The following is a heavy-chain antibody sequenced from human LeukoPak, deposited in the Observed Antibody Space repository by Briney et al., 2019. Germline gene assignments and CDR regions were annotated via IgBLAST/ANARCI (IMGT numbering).Heavy chain of an antibody. CDR1: GVSISSSS. CDR2: IYTSGST. Sequence: SETLSLTCIVSGVSISSSSWSWIRQTAGKGLEWIGRIYTSGSTIYNPSLKSRVTMAVDMSKKQFSLKLTSVTAADTAMYYCARDLSGWAGFDIWGQGTVVTVSS. D-gene: IGHD3-3*01. CDR3: ARDLSGWAGFDI. J-gene: IGHJ3*02. V-gene: IGHV4-4*07.